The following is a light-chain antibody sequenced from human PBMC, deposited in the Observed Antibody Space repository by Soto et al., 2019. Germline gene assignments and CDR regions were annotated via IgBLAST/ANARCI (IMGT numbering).Light chain of an antibody. CDR1: QAVNTR. Sequence: EIVLTQSPATLSXXPGXRVTLSCRGSQAVNTRLAWYQHKPGQAPRLLIYRSSTRATGISARFSGSGSGTEFTLTVSSLQSEDFAVYYCQQYNNWPPITFGQGTRLEIK. CDR2: RSS. V-gene: IGKV3-15*01. CDR3: QQYNNWPPIT. J-gene: IGKJ5*01.